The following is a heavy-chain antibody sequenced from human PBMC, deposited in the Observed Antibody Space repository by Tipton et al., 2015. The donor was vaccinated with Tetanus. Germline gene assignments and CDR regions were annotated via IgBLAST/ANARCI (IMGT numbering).Heavy chain of an antibody. CDR1: GGSVSSGSYY. Sequence: TLSLTCTVSGGSVSSGSYYWSWVRQPPGKGLEYIGYILYGGSTHYNPSLKSRLTMSADPAKNQFSLRLTSVTAADTGVYFCVRGRGSGAQSFGFEHWGRGTQVIVSS. CDR3: VRGRGSGAQSFGFEH. D-gene: IGHD1-26*01. V-gene: IGHV4-61*01. J-gene: IGHJ4*02. CDR2: ILYGGST.